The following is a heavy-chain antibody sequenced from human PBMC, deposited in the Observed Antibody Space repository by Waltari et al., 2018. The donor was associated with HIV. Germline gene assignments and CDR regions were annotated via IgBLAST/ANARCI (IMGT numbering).Heavy chain of an antibody. Sequence: VQLLQPGAEGKKPGASVKVTCKVFGYTTTSFSMTLVRQAPGKGLEWMGGFDPEDDETIYAQKFQGRVTMTEDTSTDSAYMELSSLTSEDTAVYYCATGGGTTSIQLYDLDVWGQGTTVTVSS. V-gene: IGHV1-24*01. CDR2: FDPEDDET. D-gene: IGHD1-26*01. J-gene: IGHJ6*02. CDR1: GYTTTSFS. CDR3: ATGGGTTSIQLYDLDV.